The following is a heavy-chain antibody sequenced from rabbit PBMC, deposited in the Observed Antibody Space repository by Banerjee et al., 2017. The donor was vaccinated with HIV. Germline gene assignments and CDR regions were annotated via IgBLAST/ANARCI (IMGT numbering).Heavy chain of an antibody. Sequence: QSLEETGGGLVQPGASLTLTCTASGFSFSSSYWICWVRQAPGKGLEWIACIYVGSGSTYYASWAKGRCTISKTSSTTVTLQMTSLTAADTATYFCARERSDWGHFDLWGPGTLSPS. D-gene: IGHD4-1*01. CDR3: ARERSDWGHFDL. J-gene: IGHJ4*01. CDR1: GFSFSSSYW. V-gene: IGHV1S40*01. CDR2: IYVGSGST.